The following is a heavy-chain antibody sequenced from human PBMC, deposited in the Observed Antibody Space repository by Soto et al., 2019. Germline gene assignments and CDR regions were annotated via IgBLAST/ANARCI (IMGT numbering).Heavy chain of an antibody. CDR2: IYWDDDK. J-gene: IGHJ3*02. CDR1: GFSLSTSGVG. CDR3: AHRLRVDAFDI. V-gene: IGHV2-5*02. Sequence: QITLKESGPTVVEPTQTLTLTCTFSGFSLSTSGVGVARIRQPPGKALEWLALIYWDDDKRYSPSLKSRLTITEGTSKDQVVLTMTTMDPVDAATYYCAHRLRVDAFDIWGHGTVVTVSS.